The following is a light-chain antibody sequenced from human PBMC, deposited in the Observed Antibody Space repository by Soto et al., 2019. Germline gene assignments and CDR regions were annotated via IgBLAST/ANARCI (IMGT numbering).Light chain of an antibody. J-gene: IGKJ2*01. CDR2: GAS. V-gene: IGKV3-20*01. CDR3: QQYGSSPYT. Sequence: EIVLTQSPGTLSLSPGERATLSCRASQSVSSSYLAWYQQKPVQAPRLLIYGASSRATGIPDRFSGSGSGTDFTLTISRLEPEDFAVYYCQQYGSSPYTFGQGTKVDIK. CDR1: QSVSSSY.